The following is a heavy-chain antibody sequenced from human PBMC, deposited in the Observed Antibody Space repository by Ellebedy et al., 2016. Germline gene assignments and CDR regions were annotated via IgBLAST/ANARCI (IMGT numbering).Heavy chain of an antibody. CDR1: GGSISSYY. D-gene: IGHD2-2*01. CDR3: ARLDFVVPAAMFRAYYYYGMDV. V-gene: IGHV4-59*08. CDR2: IYYSGST. Sequence: SETLSLTCTVSGGSISSYYWSWIRQPPGKGLEWIGYIYYSGSTNYNPSLKSRVTISVDTSKNQFSLKLSSVTAADTAVYYCARLDFVVPAAMFRAYYYYGMDVWGQGTTVTVSS. J-gene: IGHJ6*02.